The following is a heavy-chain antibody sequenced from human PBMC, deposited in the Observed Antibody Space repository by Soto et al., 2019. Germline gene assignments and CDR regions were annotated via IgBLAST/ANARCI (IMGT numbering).Heavy chain of an antibody. V-gene: IGHV3-33*01. CDR1: GLIFSGHG. J-gene: IGHJ4*02. D-gene: IGHD1-26*01. Sequence: QVQLVESGGGVVQPGTSLRLSCAASGLIFSGHGMHWVRQAPGKGLQWVAVIRYDGSNIYYADSVKGRFTISRDNSQNTLYLQMNSLRAEDTAVCYCARDGVGATTFFGYFDYWGQGALVTVSS. CDR2: IRYDGSNI. CDR3: ARDGVGATTFFGYFDY.